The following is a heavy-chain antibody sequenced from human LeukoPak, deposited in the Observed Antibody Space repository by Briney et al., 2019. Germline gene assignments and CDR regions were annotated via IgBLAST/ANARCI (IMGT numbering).Heavy chain of an antibody. V-gene: IGHV1-69*13. CDR2: IIPIFGTA. J-gene: IGHJ4*02. D-gene: IGHD6-19*01. CDR3: ARGQQWLDGYFDY. Sequence: GASVKVSCKASGYTFTGYYMHWVRQAPGQGLEWMGGIIPIFGTANYAQKFQGRVTITADESTSTAYMELSSLRSEDTAVYYCARGQQWLDGYFDYWGQGTLVTVSS. CDR1: GYTFTGYY.